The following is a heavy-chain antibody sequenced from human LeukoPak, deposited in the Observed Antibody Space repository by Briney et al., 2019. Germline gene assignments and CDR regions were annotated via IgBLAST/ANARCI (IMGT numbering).Heavy chain of an antibody. D-gene: IGHD4-11*01. CDR2: IYTSGST. Sequence: SQTLSLTCTVSGGSISSGSYYWSWIRQPAGKGLEWIGRIYTSGSTNYNPSLKSRVTISVDTSKNQFSLKLSSVTAADTAVYYCAREPNTVLDYWGQGTLVTVSS. CDR1: GGSISSGSYY. V-gene: IGHV4-61*02. CDR3: AREPNTVLDY. J-gene: IGHJ4*02.